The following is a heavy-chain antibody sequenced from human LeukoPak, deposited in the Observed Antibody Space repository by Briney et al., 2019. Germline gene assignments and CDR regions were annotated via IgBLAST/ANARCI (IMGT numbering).Heavy chain of an antibody. J-gene: IGHJ4*02. D-gene: IGHD1-7*01. CDR1: GGSFSGYY. CDR2: IDHSGRN. Sequence: SETLSLTCAVYGGSFSGYYWSWIRQPPGKGLEWIGEIDHSGRNNYNPSLKSRVTISVDTSKNQFSLKLSSVTAADTAVYYCARATGTKVPPGYWGQGTLVTVSS. CDR3: ARATGTKVPPGY. V-gene: IGHV4-34*01.